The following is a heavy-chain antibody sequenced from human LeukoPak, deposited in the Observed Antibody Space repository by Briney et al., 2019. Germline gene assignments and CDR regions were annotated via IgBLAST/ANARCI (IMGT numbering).Heavy chain of an antibody. Sequence: ASVKVSCKASGYMFTTSFMHWVRQAPGQGLEWMGVINPSGTSTDYAQKFQGRVAMTRDTSTNTVYMELSSLRSEDTAVYYCASPHGASYYYFDYWGQGTLVTVSS. V-gene: IGHV1-46*01. D-gene: IGHD4/OR15-4a*01. CDR2: INPSGTST. J-gene: IGHJ4*02. CDR1: GYMFTTSF. CDR3: ASPHGASYYYFDY.